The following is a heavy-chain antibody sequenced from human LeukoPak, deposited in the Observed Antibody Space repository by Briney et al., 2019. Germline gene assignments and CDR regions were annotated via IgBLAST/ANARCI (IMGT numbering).Heavy chain of an antibody. D-gene: IGHD4-11*01. V-gene: IGHV3-48*03. CDR1: GFTFSSYE. CDR3: ARDQYHYYGLDV. J-gene: IGHJ6*02. Sequence: PGGSLRLSCAASGFTFSSYEMKWVRQAPGKGLEWVSYINTGGGTIYADSVKGRFTISRDNARNSLYLQMNSLRVEDTALYYCARDQYHYYGLDVWGQGTTVTVSS. CDR2: INTGGGTI.